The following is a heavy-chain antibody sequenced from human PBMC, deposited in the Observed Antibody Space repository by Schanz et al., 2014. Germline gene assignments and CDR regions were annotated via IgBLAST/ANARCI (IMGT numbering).Heavy chain of an antibody. J-gene: IGHJ5*02. CDR3: ARPALWFGDNCFDP. CDR1: GFTFTNYA. D-gene: IGHD3-10*01. Sequence: EVQLLESGGGLVQPGGSLRLSCAASGFTFTNYAMSWVRQAPGKGLEWLSVISASGGDTYYADSVKGRFTISRDNSKNTLYLQMNSLRAEDTAVYYCARPALWFGDNCFDPWGQGTLVTVSS. V-gene: IGHV3-23*01. CDR2: ISASGGDT.